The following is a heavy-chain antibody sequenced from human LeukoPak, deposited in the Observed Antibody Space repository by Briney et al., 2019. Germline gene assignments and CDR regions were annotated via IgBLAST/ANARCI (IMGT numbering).Heavy chain of an antibody. CDR1: GFTFSNYA. CDR2: ISSSGSTI. D-gene: IGHD3-10*02. Sequence: GGSLRLSCAASGFTFSNYARSWVRQAPGKGLEWVSYISSSGSTIYYADSVKGRFTISRDNAKNSLYLQMNSLRAEDTAVYYCVELGITMIGGVWGKGTTVTISS. CDR3: VELGITMIGGV. J-gene: IGHJ6*04. V-gene: IGHV3-48*03.